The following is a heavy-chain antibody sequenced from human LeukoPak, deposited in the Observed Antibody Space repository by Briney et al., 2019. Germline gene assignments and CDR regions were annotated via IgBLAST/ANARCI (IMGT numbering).Heavy chain of an antibody. CDR2: INPGGST. D-gene: IGHD3-22*01. Sequence: SETLSLTCAVYGESFSGYYWTWIRQSPGKGLEWIGEINPGGSTYSNPSLKSRLTISRDTSKNQFSLRLRSVTAADTGIYYCARGRQEISMIIVVMNAVSYYLDAWGKGTTVNVS. J-gene: IGHJ6*03. CDR3: ARGRQEISMIIVVMNAVSYYLDA. V-gene: IGHV4-34*01. CDR1: GESFSGYY.